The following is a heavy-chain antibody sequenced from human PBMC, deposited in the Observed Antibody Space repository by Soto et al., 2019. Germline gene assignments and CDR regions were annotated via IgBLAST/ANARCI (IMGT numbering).Heavy chain of an antibody. CDR3: ARGAMDYGDYGPSPQFDY. V-gene: IGHV1-18*01. CDR1: GYTFTSYG. Sequence: ASVKVSCKASGYTFTSYGISWVRQAPGQGLEWTGWISAYNGNTNYAQKLQGRVTMTTDTSTSTAYMELRSLRSDDTAVYYCARGAMDYGDYGPSPQFDYWGQGTLVTVSS. D-gene: IGHD4-17*01. J-gene: IGHJ4*02. CDR2: ISAYNGNT.